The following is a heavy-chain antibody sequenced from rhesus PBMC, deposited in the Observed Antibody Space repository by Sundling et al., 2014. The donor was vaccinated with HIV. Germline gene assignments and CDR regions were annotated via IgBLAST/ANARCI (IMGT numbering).Heavy chain of an antibody. CDR3: VRHDFTKSFDY. CDR2: ISTNTGNP. D-gene: IGHD4-11*01. Sequence: VQLVQSGAEVKQPGASVKVSCKASGYIFTNNGVNWVRQAPGQRLEWMGGISTNTGNPRYAQGFKDRFTFSMDTSIATAYLHISGLKTDDTAVYYCVRHDFTKSFDYWGQGVLVTVSS. J-gene: IGHJ4*01. CDR1: GYIFTNNG. V-gene: IGHV7-114*01.